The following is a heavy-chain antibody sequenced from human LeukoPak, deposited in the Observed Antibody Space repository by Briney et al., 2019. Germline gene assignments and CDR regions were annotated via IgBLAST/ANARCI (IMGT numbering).Heavy chain of an antibody. V-gene: IGHV3-53*01. J-gene: IGHJ4*02. CDR1: GFVVTSNY. Sequence: GGSLRLSCAVSGFVVTSNYMSWVRQAPGKGPEWVAVIFPSGTTYHADFVKGRFAISRDSSTNTLSLQMNSLRADDTAIYYCLRGGQWVIFDNWGQGSLVTVSS. CDR2: IFPSGTT. CDR3: LRGGQWVIFDN. D-gene: IGHD2-21*01.